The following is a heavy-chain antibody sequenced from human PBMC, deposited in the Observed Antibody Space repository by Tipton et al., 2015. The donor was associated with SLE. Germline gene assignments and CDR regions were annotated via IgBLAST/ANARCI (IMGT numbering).Heavy chain of an antibody. D-gene: IGHD2-21*01. Sequence: TLSLTCTVSGGSISSYYWSWIRQPPGKGLEWIGYIYYSGSTNYNPSLKSRVTISVDTSKNQFSLKLSSVTAADTAMYYCARGGVVVIDAFDIWGQGTMVTVSS. CDR2: IYYSGST. CDR1: GGSISSYY. J-gene: IGHJ3*02. V-gene: IGHV4-59*01. CDR3: ARGGVVVIDAFDI.